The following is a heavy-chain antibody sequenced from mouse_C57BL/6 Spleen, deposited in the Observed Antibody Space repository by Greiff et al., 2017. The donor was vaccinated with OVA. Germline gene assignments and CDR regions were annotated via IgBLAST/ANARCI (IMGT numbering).Heavy chain of an antibody. V-gene: IGHV1-52*01. D-gene: IGHD1-1*01. Sequence: VQLQQPGAELVRPGSSVKLSCKASGYTFTSYWMHWVKQRPIQGLEWIGNIDPSDSETHYNQKFKDKATLTVDKSSSTAYMQLSSLTSEDSAVYYCARGYYYGSSSHYFDYWGQGTTLTVSS. J-gene: IGHJ2*01. CDR1: GYTFTSYW. CDR3: ARGYYYGSSSHYFDY. CDR2: IDPSDSET.